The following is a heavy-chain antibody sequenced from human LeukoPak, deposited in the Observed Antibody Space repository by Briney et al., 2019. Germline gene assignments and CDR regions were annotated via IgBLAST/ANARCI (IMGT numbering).Heavy chain of an antibody. CDR2: IKQDGSEK. CDR1: GFTFSSYW. Sequence: GGSLRLSCAASGFTFSSYWMSWVRQAPGKGLEWVANIKQDGSEKYYVDSVKGRFTISRDNAKNSLYLQVNSLRAEDTALYYCAKDMASFDSSGYLVENTEHYFDYWGQGTLVTVSS. CDR3: AKDMASFDSSGYLVENTEHYFDY. D-gene: IGHD3-22*01. V-gene: IGHV3-7*03. J-gene: IGHJ4*02.